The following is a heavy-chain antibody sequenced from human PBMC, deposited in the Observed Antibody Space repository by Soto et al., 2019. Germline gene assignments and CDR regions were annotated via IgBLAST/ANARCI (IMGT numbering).Heavy chain of an antibody. J-gene: IGHJ5*02. CDR2: IIPILGIA. Sequence: QVQLVQSGAEVKKPGSSVKVSCKASGGTFSSYTISWVRQAPGQGLEWMGRIIPILGIANYAQKFQGRVTIPADKSTSPAYMELSSVRSEDTAVYYCASAAPTEGWFDPWGQGTLVTVSS. V-gene: IGHV1-69*02. CDR1: GGTFSSYT. CDR3: ASAAPTEGWFDP.